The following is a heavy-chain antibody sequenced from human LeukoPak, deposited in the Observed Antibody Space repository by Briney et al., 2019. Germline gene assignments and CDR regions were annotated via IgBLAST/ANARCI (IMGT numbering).Heavy chain of an antibody. CDR2: IYYSGST. V-gene: IGHV4-59*01. CDR1: GGSISSYY. Sequence: SETLSLTCTVSGGSISSYYWSWIRQPPGKGLEWIGYIYYSGSTNYNPSLKSRVTISVDTSKNQFSLKLSSVTAADTAVYYCARYVGVVFDYWGQGTLVTVSS. D-gene: IGHD3-3*01. CDR3: ARYVGVVFDY. J-gene: IGHJ4*02.